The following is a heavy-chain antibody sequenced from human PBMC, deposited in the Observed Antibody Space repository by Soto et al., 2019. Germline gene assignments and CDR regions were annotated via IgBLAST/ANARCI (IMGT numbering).Heavy chain of an antibody. V-gene: IGHV4-59*08. CDR3: ARQKMATSFDY. Sequence: SETLSLTCTVSGGSISSYYWSWIRQPPGKGLEWIGYIYYSGGTNYNPSLKSRVTISVDTSKNQFSLKLSSVTAADTAVYYCARQKMATSFDYWGQGTLVTVSS. CDR2: IYYSGGT. J-gene: IGHJ4*02. CDR1: GGSISSYY. D-gene: IGHD5-12*01.